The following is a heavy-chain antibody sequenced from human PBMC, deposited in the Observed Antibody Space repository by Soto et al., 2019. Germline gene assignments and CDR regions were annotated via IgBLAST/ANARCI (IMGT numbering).Heavy chain of an antibody. Sequence: ASVKVSCKASGYTFTGYYMHWVRQAPGQGLEWMGWINPNSGGTNYAQKFQGRVTMTRDTSISTAYMGLSRLRSDDTAVYYCARDGAAADTGNYYYYGMDVWGQGTTVTVSS. CDR1: GYTFTGYY. CDR2: INPNSGGT. V-gene: IGHV1-2*02. D-gene: IGHD6-13*01. CDR3: ARDGAAADTGNYYYYGMDV. J-gene: IGHJ6*02.